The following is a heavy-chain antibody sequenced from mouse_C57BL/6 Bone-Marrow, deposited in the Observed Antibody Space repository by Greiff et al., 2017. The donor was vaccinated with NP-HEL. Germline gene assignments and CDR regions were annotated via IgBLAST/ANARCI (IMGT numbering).Heavy chain of an antibody. J-gene: IGHJ2*01. CDR3: AKGEWTHYFDY. V-gene: IGHV1-81*01. CDR2: IYTRSGNT. CDR1: GYTFTSYG. Sequence: QVQLQQSGAELARPGASVKLSCKASGYTFTSYGISWVKQRTGQGLEWIGEIYTRSGNTYYNEKLKGKATLTADKSCSTAYMELRILTSEDSAVYFCAKGEWTHYFDYWGQGTTPTVSS. D-gene: IGHD2-13*01.